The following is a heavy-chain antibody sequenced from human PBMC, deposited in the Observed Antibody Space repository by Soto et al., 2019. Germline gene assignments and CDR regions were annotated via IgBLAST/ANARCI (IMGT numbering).Heavy chain of an antibody. J-gene: IGHJ4*02. D-gene: IGHD5-18*01. Sequence: QVQLQESGPGLVKPSQTLSLTCTVSGGSISSGGYYWSWIRQHPGKGLEWIGYIYYSGSTYYNPSLKSRVTISVDTSKNQFSLKLSSVTAADTAVYYCASLPLNLGTAMVRSDYWGQGTLVTVSS. CDR2: IYYSGST. CDR3: ASLPLNLGTAMVRSDY. V-gene: IGHV4-31*03. CDR1: GGSISSGGYY.